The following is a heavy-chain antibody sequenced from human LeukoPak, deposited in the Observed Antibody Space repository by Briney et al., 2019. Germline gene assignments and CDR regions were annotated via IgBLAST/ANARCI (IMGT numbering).Heavy chain of an antibody. V-gene: IGHV5-51*01. CDR1: GYSFPTYW. D-gene: IGHD6-6*01. J-gene: IGHJ4*02. CDR2: INPGESDI. CDR3: ASSIGLYGTSGYDH. Sequence: GESLKISCKGSGYSFPTYWIGWVRQMPGKGLEWMGLINPGESDIRYRPSFQGQVTMSADKSINTAYLQWSSLKASDSAMYYCASSIGLYGTSGYDHWGQGTLVTVSS.